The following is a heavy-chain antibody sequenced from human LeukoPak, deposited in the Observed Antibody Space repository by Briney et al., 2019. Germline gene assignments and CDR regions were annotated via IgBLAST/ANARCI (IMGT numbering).Heavy chain of an antibody. J-gene: IGHJ4*02. CDR2: INHSGST. D-gene: IGHD3-10*01. CDR1: SGSISSSSYY. V-gene: IGHV4-39*07. CDR3: ARGRRFGELPGFDY. Sequence: SETLSLTCTVSSGSISSSSYYWGWIRQPPGKGLEWIGEINHSGSTNYNPSLKSRVTISVDTSKNQFSLKLSSVTAADTAVYYCARGRRFGELPGFDYWGQGTLVTVSS.